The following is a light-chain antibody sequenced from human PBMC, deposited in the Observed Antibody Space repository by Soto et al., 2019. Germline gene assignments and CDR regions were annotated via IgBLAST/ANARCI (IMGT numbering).Light chain of an antibody. CDR1: QSVLYSSNNKNY. V-gene: IGKV4-1*01. Sequence: DIVMTQSPDSLAVSLGERATINCKSSQSVLYSSNNKNYLAWYQQKPGQPPKLLIYWASTRESGVPDRFSGSGSGTDFTLTISSLQAEDVAVYDCQQYYGTPPWTFGQGTKVEIK. CDR3: QQYYGTPPWT. J-gene: IGKJ1*01. CDR2: WAS.